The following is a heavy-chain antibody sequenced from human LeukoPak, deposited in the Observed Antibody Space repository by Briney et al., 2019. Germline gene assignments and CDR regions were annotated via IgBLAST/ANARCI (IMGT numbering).Heavy chain of an antibody. CDR3: ARDSGWWRFDF. V-gene: IGHV3-7*03. CDR2: IKEDGSEK. J-gene: IGHJ4*02. CDR1: GFTFSSYW. D-gene: IGHD6-13*01. Sequence: GGSQRLSCVASGFTFSSYWMSWVRQAPGQGLEWVASIKEDGSEKHYVDSVKGRFTISRDNGKNSLYLQMNSLRAEDTAVYYCARDSGWWRFDFWGQGTLVTVSS.